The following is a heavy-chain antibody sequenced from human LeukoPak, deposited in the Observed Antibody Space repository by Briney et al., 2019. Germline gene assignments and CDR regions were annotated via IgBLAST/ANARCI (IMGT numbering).Heavy chain of an antibody. CDR1: GDSVSSKTAA. CDR2: TYYRSRWYN. J-gene: IGHJ6*03. CDR3: AREQQLRWGYYYMEV. Sequence: SQTLSLTCAISGDSVSSKTAAWNWIRQSPSRGLEWLGRTYYRSRWYNEYAVSVKSRITISPDTSKNQFSLQLNSVTPEDSAVYYCAREQQLRWGYYYMEVWGKGTTVIVSS. V-gene: IGHV6-1*01. D-gene: IGHD6-13*01.